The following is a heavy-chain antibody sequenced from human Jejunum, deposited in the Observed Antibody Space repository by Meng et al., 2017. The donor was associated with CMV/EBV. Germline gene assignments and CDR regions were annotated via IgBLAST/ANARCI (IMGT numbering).Heavy chain of an antibody. CDR2: ISGSGGST. CDR1: GFTFTCYA. CDR3: AREQMGAWSGYFDY. J-gene: IGHJ4*02. V-gene: IGHV3-23*01. Sequence: GFTFTCYAMSWVRQAPGKGLEWVSAISGSGGSTYYAPSVEGRFTISKDNSNNMVYLQMNSLGAEDTAVYYCAREQMGAWSGYFDYWGQGVLVTVSS. D-gene: IGHD3-3*01.